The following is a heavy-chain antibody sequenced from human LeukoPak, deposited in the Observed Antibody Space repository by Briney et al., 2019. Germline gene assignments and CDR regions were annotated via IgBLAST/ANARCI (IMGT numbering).Heavy chain of an antibody. CDR3: ARQSGPVDY. CDR2: IRYSGST. CDR1: GGSISSSGYY. V-gene: IGHV4-39*01. Sequence: SETLSLTCTVSGGSISSSGYYWGWIRQPPGKGLEGIGCIRYSGSTYPNPSLKSRVTISVDTPKHQFSLKLSSVTVADTAVYYCARQSGPVDYWGQGTLVTVSS. J-gene: IGHJ4*02.